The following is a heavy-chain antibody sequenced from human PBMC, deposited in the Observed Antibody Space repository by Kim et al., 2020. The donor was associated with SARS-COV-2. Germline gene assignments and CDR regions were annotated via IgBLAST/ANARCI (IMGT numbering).Heavy chain of an antibody. D-gene: IGHD2-15*01. CDR3: ARDRVVAANNDAFDI. Sequence: PALKSRVTISVDTSKNRFSLRLSSVTAADTAVYYCARDRVVAANNDAFDIWGQGTMVTVSS. J-gene: IGHJ3*02. V-gene: IGHV4-39*07.